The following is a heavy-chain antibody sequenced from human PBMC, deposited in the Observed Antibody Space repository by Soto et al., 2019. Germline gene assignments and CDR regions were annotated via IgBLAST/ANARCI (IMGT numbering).Heavy chain of an antibody. Sequence: GGSLRLSCAASGFTFGSYWMSWVRQAPGKGLEWVANIKQDGSEKYYVDSVKGRFTISRDNAKNSLYLQMNSLRAEDTAVYYCARDTKYYDILTGHSSYGMDVWGQGTTVTVSS. CDR1: GFTFGSYW. D-gene: IGHD3-9*01. CDR2: IKQDGSEK. V-gene: IGHV3-7*01. J-gene: IGHJ6*02. CDR3: ARDTKYYDILTGHSSYGMDV.